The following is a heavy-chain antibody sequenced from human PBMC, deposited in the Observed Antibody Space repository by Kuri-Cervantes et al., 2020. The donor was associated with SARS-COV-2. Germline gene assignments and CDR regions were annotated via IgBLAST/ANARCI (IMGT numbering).Heavy chain of an antibody. D-gene: IGHD3-16*02. CDR2: ISSNGGST. CDR3: TTRVRDYVWGSYRYIDY. CDR1: GFTFSSYA. V-gene: IGHV3-64*01. Sequence: GGSLRLSCAASGFTFSSYAMHWVRQAPGKGLEYVSAISSNGGSTYYANSVKGRFTISRDNSKNTLYLQMGSLRAEDTAVYYCTTRVRDYVWGSYRYIDYWGQGTLVTVSS. J-gene: IGHJ4*02.